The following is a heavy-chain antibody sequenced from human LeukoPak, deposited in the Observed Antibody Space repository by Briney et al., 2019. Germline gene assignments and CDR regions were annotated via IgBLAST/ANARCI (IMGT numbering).Heavy chain of an antibody. CDR2: ISHDGGAE. D-gene: IGHD3-16*01. J-gene: IGHJ5*02. CDR3: ARDWGSSGWYNWFDP. Sequence: GGSLRLSCAVSGFSIGNHGMHWVRQAPDKGLEWVAMISHDGGAEYYGDSVKGRLTISRDNSENTLYLQMNGLRVEDTAVNYCARDWGSSGWYNWFDPWGQGTLVTVSS. CDR1: GFSIGNHG. V-gene: IGHV3-30*03.